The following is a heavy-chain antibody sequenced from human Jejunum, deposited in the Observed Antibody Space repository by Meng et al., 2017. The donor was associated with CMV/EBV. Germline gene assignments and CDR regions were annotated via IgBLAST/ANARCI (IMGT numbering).Heavy chain of an antibody. CDR1: ACSISGFY. CDR2: IYTSGST. D-gene: IGHD1-26*01. Sequence: QVQLEEVGPRLVKSSETLSLTCFGSACSISGFYRRRIRQPAGKGLEWIGRIYTSGSTHYNPSPKSRLTMSVDLSNNQISLKLRSVTAADTAVYYCARESGSYYWFDPWGQGTLVTVSS. V-gene: IGHV4-4*07. CDR3: ARESGSYYWFDP. J-gene: IGHJ5*02.